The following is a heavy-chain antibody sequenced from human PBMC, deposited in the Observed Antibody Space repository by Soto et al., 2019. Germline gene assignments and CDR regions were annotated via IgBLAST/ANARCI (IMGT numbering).Heavy chain of an antibody. CDR3: AAFSPSWYNYFDY. Sequence: VASVKVSCKVSGYTLTELSMHWVRQAPGKGLEWMGGFDPEDGETIYAQKFQGRVTMTEDTSTDTAYMELSSLRSEDTAVYYCAAFSPSWYNYFDYWGQGTLVTVSS. CDR1: GYTLTELS. J-gene: IGHJ4*02. V-gene: IGHV1-24*01. D-gene: IGHD6-13*01. CDR2: FDPEDGET.